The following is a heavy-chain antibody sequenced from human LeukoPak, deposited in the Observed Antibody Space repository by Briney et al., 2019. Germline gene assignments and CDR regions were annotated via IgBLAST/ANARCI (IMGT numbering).Heavy chain of an antibody. Sequence: GASVKVSCKASGGTFSSYAISWVRQAPGQGLEWMGGIIPIFGTANYAQKFQGRVTITADESTSTAYMELSSLRSEDTAVYYCARGQVRLSYGAVDYWGQGTLVTVSS. CDR3: ARGQVRLSYGAVDY. CDR1: GGTFSSYA. D-gene: IGHD4-17*01. J-gene: IGHJ4*02. V-gene: IGHV1-69*13. CDR2: IIPIFGTA.